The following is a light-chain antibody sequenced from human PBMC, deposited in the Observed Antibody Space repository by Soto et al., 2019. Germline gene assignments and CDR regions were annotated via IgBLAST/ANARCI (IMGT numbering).Light chain of an antibody. J-gene: IGKJ5*01. V-gene: IGKV3-20*01. CDR1: QSVSSSY. CDR3: QQYGSSPIT. Sequence: EIAMTQAPATLSVSPGESPTLSCSPSQSVSSSYLAWYQQKPGQAPRLLIYGASSRATGIPDRFSGSGSGTDFTLTISRLEPEDFAVYYCQQYGSSPITVGQGTRLEIK. CDR2: GAS.